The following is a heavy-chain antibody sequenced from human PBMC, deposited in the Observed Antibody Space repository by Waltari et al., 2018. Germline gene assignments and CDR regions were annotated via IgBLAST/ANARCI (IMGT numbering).Heavy chain of an antibody. CDR2: INPSGGST. Sequence: QVQLVQSGAEVKKPGASVKVSCKASGYTFTSYYMHWVRQAPGQGLEWMGIINPSGGSTSYAQKFQGRVTMTRDTSTSTVYMGLSSLGSEDTAVYYCARDVIQLTNGGWFDPWGQGTLVTVSS. V-gene: IGHV1-46*01. J-gene: IGHJ5*02. CDR3: ARDVIQLTNGGWFDP. CDR1: GYTFTSYY. D-gene: IGHD5-18*01.